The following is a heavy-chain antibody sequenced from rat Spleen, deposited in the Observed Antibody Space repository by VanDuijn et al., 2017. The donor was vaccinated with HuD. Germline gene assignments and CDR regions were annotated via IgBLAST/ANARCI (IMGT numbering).Heavy chain of an antibody. Sequence: EVQLVESGGGLVQPGRSLKLSCVTSGFTFTNYWMTWIRQAPGKGLEWVASITNASGRTYYSDFVKGRCTISRDNAKSSLYLQMDSLRSEDTATYYCTVRGHKYSSHSFAYWGQGTLVTVSS. V-gene: IGHV5-31*01. D-gene: IGHD1-2*01. CDR2: ITNASGRT. CDR1: GFTFTNYW. CDR3: TVRGHKYSSHSFAY. J-gene: IGHJ3*01.